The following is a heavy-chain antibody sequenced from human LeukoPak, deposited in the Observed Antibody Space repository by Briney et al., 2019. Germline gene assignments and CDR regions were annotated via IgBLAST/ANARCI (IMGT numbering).Heavy chain of an antibody. V-gene: IGHV5-51*01. CDR1: GYTFTTYW. J-gene: IGHJ3*02. CDR2: IYPGDSET. Sequence: GESLKISCKGSGYTFTTYWIGWVRQMPGKGLEWMGIIYPGDSETRYSPSFQGQVTISVDKSISTAYLQWSRLQASDTAIYYCAKRSTVTRYAFDIWGQGAMVTVSS. D-gene: IGHD4-23*01. CDR3: AKRSTVTRYAFDI.